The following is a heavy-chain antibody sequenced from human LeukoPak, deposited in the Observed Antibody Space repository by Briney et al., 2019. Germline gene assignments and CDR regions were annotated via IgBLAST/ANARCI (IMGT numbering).Heavy chain of an antibody. D-gene: IGHD2-2*01. J-gene: IGHJ4*02. CDR3: AREMGDYQLLKNFDY. V-gene: IGHV3-48*01. CDR2: ITTSGGTI. CDR1: GFTFSSYN. Sequence: GGSLRLSCAASGFTFSSYNMNWVRQAPGKGLEWISYITTSGGTIYYADSVKGRFTISRDNAKNSLYLQMNSLRTEDTAVYYCAREMGDYQLLKNFDYWGQGTLVTVSS.